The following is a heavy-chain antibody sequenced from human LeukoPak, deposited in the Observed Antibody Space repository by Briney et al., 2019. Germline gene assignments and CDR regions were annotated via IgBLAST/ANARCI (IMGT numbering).Heavy chain of an antibody. CDR1: GFTFSSYA. J-gene: IGHJ4*02. CDR2: ISYDGSNK. D-gene: IGHD3-10*01. V-gene: IGHV3-30*04. CDR3: AKDLGIITMVRGVNDGLFDY. Sequence: GGSLRLSCSASGFTFSSYAMHWVRQAPGKGLEWVAVISYDGSNKYYADSVKGRFTISRDNSKNTLYLQMNSLRAEDTAVYYCAKDLGIITMVRGVNDGLFDYWGQGTLVTVSS.